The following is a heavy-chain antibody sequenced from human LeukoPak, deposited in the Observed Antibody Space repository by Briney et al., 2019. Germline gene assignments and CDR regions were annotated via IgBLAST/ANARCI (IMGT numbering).Heavy chain of an antibody. CDR2: ISSDGRNK. Sequence: PGGSLRLSCAASGFTFSSYAMHWVRQAPGKGLEWVTVISSDGRNKYYADSVKGRFTISRDNSKNTLYLQMNSLRAEDTAVYYCARDSDIGAADYYFDYWGQGTLVTVSS. D-gene: IGHD6-13*01. CDR3: ARDSDIGAADYYFDY. J-gene: IGHJ4*02. V-gene: IGHV3-30*04. CDR1: GFTFSSYA.